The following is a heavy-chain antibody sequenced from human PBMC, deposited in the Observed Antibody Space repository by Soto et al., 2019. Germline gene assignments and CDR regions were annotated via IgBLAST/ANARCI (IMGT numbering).Heavy chain of an antibody. CDR1: GYTFNSYG. CDR2: ITAYNGNT. J-gene: IGHJ5*01. D-gene: IGHD2-2*02. Sequence: ASVKVSCKASGYTFNSYGIAWVREAPGQGLEWMGWITAYNGNTNYAQKFQDRVTLTTDTSTATAYMELRSLTSDDTAVYYCGRAAIGPDFYTSGTYFFIESWAQGTLVTVSS. CDR3: GRAAIGPDFYTSGTYFFIES. V-gene: IGHV1-18*01.